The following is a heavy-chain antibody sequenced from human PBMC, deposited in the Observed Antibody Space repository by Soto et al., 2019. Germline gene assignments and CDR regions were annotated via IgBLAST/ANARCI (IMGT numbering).Heavy chain of an antibody. J-gene: IGHJ6*02. CDR3: ARKGIVWSGYLALFGMDV. CDR1: GYTFTGYY. Sequence: ASVKVSCKASGYTFTGYYMHWVRQAPGQGLEWMGWINPNSGGTNYAQKFQGRVTMTRDTSISTAYMELSRLRSDDTAVYYCARKGIVWSGYLALFGMDVWGQGTTVTAS. CDR2: INPNSGGT. V-gene: IGHV1-2*02. D-gene: IGHD3-3*01.